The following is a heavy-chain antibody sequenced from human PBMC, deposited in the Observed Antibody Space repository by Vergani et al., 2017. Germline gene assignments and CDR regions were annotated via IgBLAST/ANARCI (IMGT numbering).Heavy chain of an antibody. V-gene: IGHV1-3*01. Sequence: QVQLVQSGAEVKKPGASVKVSCKASGYTFTSYAMHWVRQAPGQRLEWMGWINAGNGNTKYSQKFQGRVTITRDTSASTAYMELSSLRSEDTAVYYCARVRVRYSGYYYCGMDVWGQGP. CDR3: ARVRVRYSGYYYCGMDV. CDR2: INAGNGNT. CDR1: GYTFTSYA. J-gene: IGHJ6*02. D-gene: IGHD1-1*01.